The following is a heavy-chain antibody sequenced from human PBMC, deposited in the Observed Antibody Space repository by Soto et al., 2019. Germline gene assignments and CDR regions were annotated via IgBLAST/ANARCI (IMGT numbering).Heavy chain of an antibody. D-gene: IGHD2-15*01. CDR3: ARVPNGCSGGSCYSDFDY. V-gene: IGHV1-8*01. Sequence: ASVKVSCKASGYTFTSYDSNWVRQATGQGLEWMGWMNPNSGNTGYAQKFQGRVTMTRNTSISTGYMELSSLRSEDTAVYYCARVPNGCSGGSCYSDFDYWGQGTLVTVSS. CDR1: GYTFTSYD. CDR2: MNPNSGNT. J-gene: IGHJ4*02.